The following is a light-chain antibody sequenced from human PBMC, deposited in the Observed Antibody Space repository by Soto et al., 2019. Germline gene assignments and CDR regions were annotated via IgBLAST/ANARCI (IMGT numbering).Light chain of an antibody. V-gene: IGKV3-20*01. J-gene: IGKJ2*01. CDR2: GTS. Sequence: EIVLTQSPGTLSLSPGERATLSCRASQSVSSSYLAWYQQKPGQAPRLLIYGTSSRATGIPDRFSGSGSGTDFTLTISRLEPEDFAVYYCQQYGTLSHTFGQGTKLEIK. CDR1: QSVSSSY. CDR3: QQYGTLSHT.